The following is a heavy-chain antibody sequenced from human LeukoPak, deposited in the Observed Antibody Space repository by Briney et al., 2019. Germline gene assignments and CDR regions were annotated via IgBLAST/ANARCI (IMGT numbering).Heavy chain of an antibody. V-gene: IGHV5-51*01. D-gene: IGHD3-22*01. CDR3: ARQRCCDSSGYYHLHFDY. CDR2: IYPGDSDT. Sequence: GESLKISCKGSGYSFTSYWIGWVRQMPGKGLEWMGIIYPGDSDTRYSPSFQGQVTISADKSISTAYLQWSSLKASDTAMYYCARQRCCDSSGYYHLHFDYWGQGTLVTVSS. J-gene: IGHJ4*02. CDR1: GYSFTSYW.